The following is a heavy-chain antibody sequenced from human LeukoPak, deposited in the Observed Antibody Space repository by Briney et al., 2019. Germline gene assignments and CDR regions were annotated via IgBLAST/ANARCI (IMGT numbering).Heavy chain of an antibody. CDR1: GGTFSSYA. V-gene: IGHV1-69*06. D-gene: IGHD6-19*01. CDR2: IIPIFGTA. CDR3: ARDRRAGAIAVAFDAFDI. Sequence: GSSVKVSCKASGGTFSSYAISWVRQAPGQGLEWMGGIIPIFGTANYAQKFQGRVTITADKSTSTAYMELSSLRSEDTAVYYCARDRRAGAIAVAFDAFDIWGQGTMVTVSS. J-gene: IGHJ3*02.